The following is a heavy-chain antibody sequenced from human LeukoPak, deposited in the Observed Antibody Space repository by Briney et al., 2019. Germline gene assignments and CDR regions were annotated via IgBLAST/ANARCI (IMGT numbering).Heavy chain of an antibody. J-gene: IGHJ3*02. CDR3: ARYLGYCSGGSCLQWAFDI. V-gene: IGHV4-61*02. CDR2: MYTSGST. CDR1: GGSINSGNYF. Sequence: SETLSLTCTVSGGSINSGNYFWSWIRQPAGKGLEWIGRMYTSGSTNYNPSLKSRVSISVDTSKNQFSLKLTSVTAADTAVYYCARYLGYCSGGSCLQWAFDIWGQGTVVTVSS. D-gene: IGHD2-15*01.